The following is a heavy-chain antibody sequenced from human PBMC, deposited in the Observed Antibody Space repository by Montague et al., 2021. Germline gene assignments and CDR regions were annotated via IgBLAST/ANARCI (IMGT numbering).Heavy chain of an antibody. CDR2: FAQSVASGASGST. Sequence: SETLSLTCAVSGGSISTYYWTWIRQSPGKGLEYIGYFAQSVASGASGSTNYHPSLRGRVTVSVDSSKNQVSLKMTSVTATATGVSYCARGEGVVPAARFDFWGRGTLVTVSS. CDR1: GGSISTYY. V-gene: IGHV4-4*09. D-gene: IGHD3-16*01. CDR3: ARGEGVVPAARFDF. J-gene: IGHJ4*02.